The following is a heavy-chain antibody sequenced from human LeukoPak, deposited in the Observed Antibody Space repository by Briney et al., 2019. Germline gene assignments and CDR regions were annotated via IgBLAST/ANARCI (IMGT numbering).Heavy chain of an antibody. D-gene: IGHD3-3*01. V-gene: IGHV4-61*08. CDR1: GDSINSGGYS. J-gene: IGHJ5*02. CDR3: ARLSPLRFLFDP. Sequence: SETLSLTCAVSGDSINSGGYSWNWIRQPPGKGLEWIGYIYYSGSTNYNPSLKSRVTISVDTSKNQFSLKLSSVTAADTAVYYCARLSPLRFLFDPWGQGTLVTVSS. CDR2: IYYSGST.